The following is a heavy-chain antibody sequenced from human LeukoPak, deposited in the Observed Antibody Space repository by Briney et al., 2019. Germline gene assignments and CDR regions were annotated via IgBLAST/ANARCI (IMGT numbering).Heavy chain of an antibody. CDR2: INPNSGDT. Sequence: ASVKVPCKASGYTFTDYYMHWVRQAPGQGLEWMGWINPNSGDTNYAQKFQGRVTMTRDTSINTAYMELSRLRSDDTAVYYCVRWLSDDSIWGQGTLVTVSS. J-gene: IGHJ4*02. CDR3: VRWLSDDSI. V-gene: IGHV1-2*02. D-gene: IGHD3-22*01. CDR1: GYTFTDYY.